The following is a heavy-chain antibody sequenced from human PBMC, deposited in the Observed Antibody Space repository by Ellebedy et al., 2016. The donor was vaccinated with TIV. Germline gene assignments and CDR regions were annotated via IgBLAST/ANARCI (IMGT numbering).Heavy chain of an antibody. J-gene: IGHJ6*02. Sequence: SETLSLXCTVSGDYISSYYWSWIRQPPGKGLEWIGYIYSGGTTVYSPSLKSRVTISIDTSKNQFSLRLNSVTAADAAVYYCASLKGESVYYGLDVWGQGTTVTVSS. V-gene: IGHV4-59*01. CDR2: IYSGGTT. CDR3: ASLKGESVYYGLDV. D-gene: IGHD2/OR15-2a*01. CDR1: GDYISSYY.